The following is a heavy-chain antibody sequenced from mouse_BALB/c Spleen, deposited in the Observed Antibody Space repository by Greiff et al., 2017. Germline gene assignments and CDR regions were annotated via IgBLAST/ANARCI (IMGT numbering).Heavy chain of an antibody. Sequence: EVQGVESGGDLVKPGGSLKLSCAASGFTFSSYGMSWVRQTPDKRLEWVATISSGGSYTYYPDSVKGRFTISRDNAKNTLYLQMSSLKSEDTAMYYCARQEDWANYAMDYWGQGTSVTVSS. D-gene: IGHD3-1*01. V-gene: IGHV5-6*01. CDR1: GFTFSSYG. CDR3: ARQEDWANYAMDY. J-gene: IGHJ4*01. CDR2: ISSGGSYT.